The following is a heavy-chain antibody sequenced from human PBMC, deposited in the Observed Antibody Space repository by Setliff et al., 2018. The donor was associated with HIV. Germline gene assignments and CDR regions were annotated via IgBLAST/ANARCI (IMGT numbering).Heavy chain of an antibody. D-gene: IGHD5-18*01. CDR1: GYSITSDYY. Sequence: SETLSLTCAVSGYSITSDYYWGWLRQAPGKGLDWIGTISHSGTTYYNPSLKSRVTMSVDPSKEQFSLRLISLTAADPAVYYWARVNTDLVYFDYWGQGTLVTVSS. CDR2: ISHSGTT. J-gene: IGHJ4*01. V-gene: IGHV4-38-2*01. CDR3: ARVNTDLVYFDY.